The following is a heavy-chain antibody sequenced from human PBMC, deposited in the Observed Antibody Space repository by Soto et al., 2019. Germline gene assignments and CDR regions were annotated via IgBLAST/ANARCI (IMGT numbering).Heavy chain of an antibody. CDR2: ISPSGTT. D-gene: IGHD3-10*01. CDR3: TRGRLYYDSGTYAN. Sequence: SETLSLTCAVYGGSFSYYYWSWIGQSPGKGLEWIGEISPSGTTKYSPSLKSRVIISMHTSTNQFSLYLSSVTAADTAVYYCTRGRLYYDSGTYANWGQGTLVTVS. CDR1: GGSFSYYY. V-gene: IGHV4-34*01. J-gene: IGHJ4*02.